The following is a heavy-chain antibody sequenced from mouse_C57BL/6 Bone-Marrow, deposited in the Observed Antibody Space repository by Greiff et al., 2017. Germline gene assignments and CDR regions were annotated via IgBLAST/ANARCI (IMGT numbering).Heavy chain of an antibody. Sequence: VQLQQSGTVLARPGASVKMSCKTSGYTFNSYWMHWVKQRPGQGLEWIGAIYPGNSDTSYNQKFKGKAKLTAVTSASTAYMELSSLTNEDSAVYYCTRTGIYDGYFFDYWGQGTTLTVSS. D-gene: IGHD2-3*01. CDR3: TRTGIYDGYFFDY. CDR2: IYPGNSDT. CDR1: GYTFNSYW. V-gene: IGHV1-5*01. J-gene: IGHJ2*01.